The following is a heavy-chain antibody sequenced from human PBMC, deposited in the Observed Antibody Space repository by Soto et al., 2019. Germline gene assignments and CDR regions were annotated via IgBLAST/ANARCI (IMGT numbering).Heavy chain of an antibody. Sequence: QIQLVQSGAEWRKPGASVKVSCKASGYSFSFYGINWVRQAPGQGLEWMGWINPSDGNRNFAQKFDDRVTMTTAKTTNTVSLELRSRKPDDTAIYYCARDRLRGYDSSGFYSWSQGTMVTVSS. V-gene: IGHV1-18*01. CDR1: GYSFSFYG. D-gene: IGHD3-22*01. J-gene: IGHJ4*02. CDR2: INPSDGNR. CDR3: ARDRLRGYDSSGFYS.